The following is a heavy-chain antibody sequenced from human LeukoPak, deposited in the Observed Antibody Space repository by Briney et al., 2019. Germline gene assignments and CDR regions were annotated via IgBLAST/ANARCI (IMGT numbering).Heavy chain of an antibody. CDR3: TRETSSRYFDY. J-gene: IGHJ4*02. Sequence: APVKVSCKASGYTLTSYGINWVRQATGQGLEWMGWMNPNSGRTGYAQNFQGRITITRNTSISTAYMELSSLRSEDTAVYYCTRETSSRYFDYWGQGTLVTVSS. CDR2: MNPNSGRT. CDR1: GYTLTSYG. V-gene: IGHV1-8*01.